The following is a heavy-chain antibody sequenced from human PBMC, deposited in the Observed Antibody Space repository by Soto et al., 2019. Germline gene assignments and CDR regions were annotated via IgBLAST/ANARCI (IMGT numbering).Heavy chain of an antibody. V-gene: IGHV1-18*01. CDR1: GYTFMNYA. J-gene: IGHJ2*01. CDR3: ARCYCSVGSCYTCWHFDL. CDR2: ISPSTGNT. Sequence: QVQLVQSGAEVTEPGASVKLSCQASGYTFMNYAISWVRQAPGQGLEWMGWISPSTGNTDQAQNFQGRVTMTLDTSTNTVNMELRTLRSDDSAVYYCARCYCSVGSCYTCWHFDLWGRGTLVTVSS. D-gene: IGHD2-15*01.